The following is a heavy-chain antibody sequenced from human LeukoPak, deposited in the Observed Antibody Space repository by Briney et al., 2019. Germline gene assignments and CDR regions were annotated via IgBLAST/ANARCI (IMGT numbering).Heavy chain of an antibody. D-gene: IGHD2-15*01. V-gene: IGHV5-51*01. Sequence: PGESLKISCKGSGYSINNHWIGWVRQMPGKGLEWMGIIYPADSDIGYSPSFQGQVTISADKSISTAYLQWSSLKASDTAMYYCARQEYCSGGSCYTWFDPWGQGTLVIVSS. CDR2: IYPADSDI. CDR1: GYSINNHW. CDR3: ARQEYCSGGSCYTWFDP. J-gene: IGHJ5*02.